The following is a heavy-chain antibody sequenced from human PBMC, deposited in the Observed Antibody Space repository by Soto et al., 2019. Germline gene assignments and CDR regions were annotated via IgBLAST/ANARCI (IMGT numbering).Heavy chain of an antibody. CDR1: GYTFSSYH. Sequence: QIQLVQSGAEVKKPGASVKVSCKASGYTFSSYHITWVRQAPGQGLEWMGWISAYNGNTNYAQNLQGKVTMTTDPSTSTAYMELRSLRSDDTAVYYCARDLPPVDYWGQGTLVTVSS. CDR2: ISAYNGNT. J-gene: IGHJ4*02. V-gene: IGHV1-18*01. CDR3: ARDLPPVDY.